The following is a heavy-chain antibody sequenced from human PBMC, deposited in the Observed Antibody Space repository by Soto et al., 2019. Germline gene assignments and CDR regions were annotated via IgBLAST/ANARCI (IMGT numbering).Heavy chain of an antibody. CDR3: AKAGSFSSGWYGHFYNALDV. D-gene: IGHD6-19*01. CDR1: GFFFSSYA. Sequence: EVQLLESGGGLVQPGGSLRLSCAASGFFFSSYAMTWVRQAPGKGLEWVSTISGSGGGTFYADSVKGRFTISRDFPKNTMYLQMDNLRAEDTALYYCAKAGSFSSGWYGHFYNALDVWGQGTTVTVSS. CDR2: ISGSGGGT. J-gene: IGHJ6*02. V-gene: IGHV3-23*01.